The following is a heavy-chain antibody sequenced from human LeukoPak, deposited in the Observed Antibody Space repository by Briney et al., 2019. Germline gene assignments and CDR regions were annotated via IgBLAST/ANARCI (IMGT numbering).Heavy chain of an antibody. J-gene: IGHJ5*02. CDR3: ARDDSVREEAWWFNP. Sequence: ASVRLSCKAFGYTFTSNYMHWGRQAPGQGPEWMGVISPSGGSTTYAQKFQGRVTLTRDMSTSTDYLEMSSLRSEDTAVYYCARDDSVREEAWWFNPWGQGTLVTVSS. D-gene: IGHD2-21*01. CDR1: GYTFTSNY. V-gene: IGHV1-46*01. CDR2: ISPSGGST.